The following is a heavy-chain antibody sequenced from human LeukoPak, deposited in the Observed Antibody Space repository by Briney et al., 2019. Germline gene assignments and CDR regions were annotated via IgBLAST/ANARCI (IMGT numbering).Heavy chain of an antibody. D-gene: IGHD3-3*01. CDR1: GFTFSNYG. J-gene: IGHJ1*01. Sequence: GGSLRLSCAASGFTFSNYGMHWVRQAPGKGLEWVAIIWHDGSGKYYADSVKGRFTISRDNSKNTLFLQMNSLRAEDTAVYYCARDSPYDFWSGFVGYFQHWGQGTLVTVSS. V-gene: IGHV3-33*01. CDR2: IWHDGSGK. CDR3: ARDSPYDFWSGFVGYFQH.